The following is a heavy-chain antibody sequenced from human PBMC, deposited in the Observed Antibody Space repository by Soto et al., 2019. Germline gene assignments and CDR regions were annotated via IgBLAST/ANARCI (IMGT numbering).Heavy chain of an antibody. D-gene: IGHD1-1*01. V-gene: IGHV3-11*01. CDR2: ISSSGRTI. Sequence: GGSLRLSCAASGFTFSDYHISWIRQAPGKGLEWVSYISSSGRTIYYADSVKGRFTISRDNAKNSLSLQMYSLRAEDTAVHYCARLRSWNIEYWGQGSLVTVS. CDR3: ARLRSWNIEY. J-gene: IGHJ4*02. CDR1: GFTFSDYH.